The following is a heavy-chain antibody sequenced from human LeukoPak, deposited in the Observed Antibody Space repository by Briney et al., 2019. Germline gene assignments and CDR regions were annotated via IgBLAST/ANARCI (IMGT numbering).Heavy chain of an antibody. CDR1: GATISSSSYY. Sequence: SETLSLTCIVSGATISSSSYYWGWIRQPPGKGLEWIGNIYYSGSTYNNPSLKSRVTISVDTSKNHFSLNLRSVTAADTAVYYCARERGGHIVVVTATNPWFDPWGQGTLVTVSS. D-gene: IGHD2-21*02. J-gene: IGHJ5*02. V-gene: IGHV4-39*02. CDR3: ARERGGHIVVVTATNPWFDP. CDR2: IYYSGST.